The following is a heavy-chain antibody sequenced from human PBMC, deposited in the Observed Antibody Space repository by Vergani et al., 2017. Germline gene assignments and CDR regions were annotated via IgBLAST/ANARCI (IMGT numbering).Heavy chain of an antibody. CDR3: ARDPRGYGGDPEDYYYGMDV. CDR2: IIPIFGTA. V-gene: IGHV1-69*14. D-gene: IGHD2-21*02. J-gene: IGHJ6*02. CDR1: GGTFSSYA. Sequence: QVQLVQSGAEVKKPGSSVKVSCKASGGTFSSYAISWVRQAPGQGLEWMGGIIPIFGTAKYAQKFQGRLTITADTSTSTAYMELTSLRSQDTAVYYCARDPRGYGGDPEDYYYGMDVWGQGTTVTVSS.